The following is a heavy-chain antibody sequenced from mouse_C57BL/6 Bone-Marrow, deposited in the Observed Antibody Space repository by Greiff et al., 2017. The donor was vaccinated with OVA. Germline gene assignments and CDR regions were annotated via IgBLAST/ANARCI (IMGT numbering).Heavy chain of an antibody. D-gene: IGHD1-1*01. CDR2: ISDGGSYT. CDR1: GFTFSSYA. CDR3: ARDKSRYYGSSYGAMDY. J-gene: IGHJ4*01. V-gene: IGHV5-4*01. Sequence: DVHLVESGGGLVKPGGSLKLSCAASGFTFSSYAMSWVRQTPEKRLEWVATISDGGSYTYYPDNVKGRFTISRDNAKNNLYLQMSHLKSEDPAMYYCARDKSRYYGSSYGAMDYWGQGTSVTVSS.